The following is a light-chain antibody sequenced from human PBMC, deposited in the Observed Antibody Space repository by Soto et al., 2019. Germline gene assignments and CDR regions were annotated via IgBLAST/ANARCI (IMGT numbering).Light chain of an antibody. CDR3: QYRTT. V-gene: IGKV3-11*01. J-gene: IGKJ5*01. Sequence: EIVLTQSPATLSLSPGERATLSCRASQSISNYLAWYQHKPGQAPRLLIDDASSRATGIPARFSGSGSGTDLTLTISSLEPEDFAVYYCQYRTTFGQGTRLEIK. CDR1: QSISNY. CDR2: DAS.